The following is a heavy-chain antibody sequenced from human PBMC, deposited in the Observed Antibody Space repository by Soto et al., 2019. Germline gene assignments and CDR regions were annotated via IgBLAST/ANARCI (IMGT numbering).Heavy chain of an antibody. CDR3: ARLAEYCNGIKCYSNFDF. Sequence: ASVKVSCKTSGYNFTNFYINWVRQAPGRGLVWMGWMNPSSGETGSAQNFQGRVTMTRDISTRTFFMQLTSLRSEDTAIYYCARLAEYCNGIKCYSNFDFWGRGTQVTVSS. V-gene: IGHV1-8*01. CDR1: GYNFTNFY. J-gene: IGHJ4*01. CDR2: MNPSSGET. D-gene: IGHD2-15*01.